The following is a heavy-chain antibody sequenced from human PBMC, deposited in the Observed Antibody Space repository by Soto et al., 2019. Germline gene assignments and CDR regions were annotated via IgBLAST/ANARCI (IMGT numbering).Heavy chain of an antibody. D-gene: IGHD6-19*01. CDR3: ARAIPVAGYFDY. CDR1: GFTFSSYS. CDR2: ISSSSSYI. V-gene: IGHV3-21*01. Sequence: EVQLVESGGGLVKPGGSLRLSCAASGFTFSSYSMNWVRQAPGKGLEWVSSISSSSSYIYYADSVKGRFTISRDNAKNSLYLQMNSLRDEDTAVYDCARAIPVAGYFDYWGQGTLVTVSS. J-gene: IGHJ4*02.